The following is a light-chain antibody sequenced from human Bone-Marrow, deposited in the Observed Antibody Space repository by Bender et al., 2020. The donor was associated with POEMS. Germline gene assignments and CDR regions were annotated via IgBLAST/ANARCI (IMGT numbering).Light chain of an antibody. CDR3: SVYAGNNYYVL. CDR1: SSDVGTYNY. V-gene: IGLV2-11*01. J-gene: IGLJ2*01. Sequence: QSALTQPRSVSGSPGQSVTISCTGTSSDVGTYNYVSWYQQHPGKAPKLVISDVSKRPSGVPDRFSGSRSGNTASLTVSGRQAEDEATYYCSVYAGNNYYVLFGGGTTLTVL. CDR2: DVS.